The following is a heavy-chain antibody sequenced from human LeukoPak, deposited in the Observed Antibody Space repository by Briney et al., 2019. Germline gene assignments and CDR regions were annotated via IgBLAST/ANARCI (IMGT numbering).Heavy chain of an antibody. Sequence: GGSLRLSCAASGFTFSSYSMNWVRQAPGKGLEWVSYISSSSSTIYYADSVKGRFTISRDNAKNSLYLQMNSLRAEDTAVYYCARERLSGAGDYYYYMDVWGKGTTVTISS. CDR1: GFTFSSYS. D-gene: IGHD3-10*01. CDR2: ISSSSSTI. V-gene: IGHV3-48*01. CDR3: ARERLSGAGDYYYYMDV. J-gene: IGHJ6*03.